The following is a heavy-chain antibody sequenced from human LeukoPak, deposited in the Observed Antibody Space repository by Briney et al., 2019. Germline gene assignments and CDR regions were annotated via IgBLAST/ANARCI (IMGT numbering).Heavy chain of an antibody. Sequence: GGSLRLSCAASGLTFSTYWMSWVRQAPGKGLEWVSYISSSSSTIYYADSVKGRFTISRDNAKNSLYLQMNSLRAEDTAVYYCPSDLGQEGGMYYYDSSGLRFDYWGQGTLVTVSS. D-gene: IGHD3-22*01. CDR1: GLTFSTYW. J-gene: IGHJ4*02. V-gene: IGHV3-48*04. CDR2: ISSSSSTI. CDR3: PSDLGQEGGMYYYDSSGLRFDY.